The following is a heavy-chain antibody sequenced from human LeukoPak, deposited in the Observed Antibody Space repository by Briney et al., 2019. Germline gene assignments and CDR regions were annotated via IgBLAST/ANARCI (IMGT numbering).Heavy chain of an antibody. Sequence: SETLSLTCTVSGYSISSGYYWGWIRQPPGKGLEWIGSIYHSGSTYYNPSLKSRVTISVDTSKNQFSLKLSSVTAADTAVYYCARVPVGATDLYNWFDPWGQGTLVTVSS. CDR1: GYSISSGYY. CDR2: IYHSGST. CDR3: ARVPVGATDLYNWFDP. V-gene: IGHV4-38-2*02. D-gene: IGHD1-26*01. J-gene: IGHJ5*02.